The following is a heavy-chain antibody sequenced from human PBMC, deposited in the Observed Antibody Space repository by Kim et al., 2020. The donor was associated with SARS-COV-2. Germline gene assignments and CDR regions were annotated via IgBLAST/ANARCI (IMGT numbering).Heavy chain of an antibody. CDR3: ARADTVGATREIKQFDP. Sequence: GGSLRLSCAASGFTFSNYAMTWVRQAPGKGLEWVSGIGGNDGSTYYADSMKGRFTISRDNSKSTLYLQMSSLRADDTAIYYCARADTVGATREIKQFDPWGQGTLVIVSS. J-gene: IGHJ5*02. D-gene: IGHD1-26*01. CDR2: IGGNDGST. CDR1: GFTFSNYA. V-gene: IGHV3-23*01.